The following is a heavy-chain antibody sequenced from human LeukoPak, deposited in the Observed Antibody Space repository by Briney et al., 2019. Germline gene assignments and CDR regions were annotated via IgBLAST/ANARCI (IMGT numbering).Heavy chain of an antibody. CDR3: ARPTYYDNSGYYY. CDR1: GDSISRSNFY. D-gene: IGHD3-22*01. V-gene: IGHV4-39*01. CDR2: VHYSGST. Sequence: PSETLSFTCTVSGDSISRSNFYWGWIRQPPGKGLEWVGSVHYSGSTYYNPSLKSRVTISVDTSKNQFSLKLTSVTAADTAVYYCARPTYYDNSGYYYWGQGTLVTVSS. J-gene: IGHJ4*02.